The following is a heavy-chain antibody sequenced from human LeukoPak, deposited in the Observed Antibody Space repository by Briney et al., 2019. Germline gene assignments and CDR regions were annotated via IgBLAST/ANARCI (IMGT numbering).Heavy chain of an antibody. CDR2: INSGDSST. V-gene: IGHV3-74*01. CDR3: ARARSGSYGFFDY. Sequence: PWGSLGLPFSAPGFTFSSYWMQWVRQAPGKGLVWVSRINSGDSSTYYADSVKGRFTISRDNSKNTVYLQMNSLRAEDTAVYYCARARSGSYGFFDYWSLGNLVTVSS. J-gene: IGHJ4*02. D-gene: IGHD3-10*01. CDR1: GFTFSSYW.